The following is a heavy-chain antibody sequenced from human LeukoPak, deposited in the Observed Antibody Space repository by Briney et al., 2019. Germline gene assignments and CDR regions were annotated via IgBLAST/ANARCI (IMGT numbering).Heavy chain of an antibody. CDR3: ARYYDSSGYSDY. J-gene: IGHJ4*02. D-gene: IGHD3-22*01. CDR1: GFTFSTYW. Sequence: GGSLRLSCAASGFTFSTYWMHWVRQAPGEGLVWVSRIKSDGSDTSYADSVKGRFTISRDNSKNTLYLQMNSLRAEDTAVYYCARYYDSSGYSDYWGQGTLVTVSS. V-gene: IGHV3-74*01. CDR2: IKSDGSDT.